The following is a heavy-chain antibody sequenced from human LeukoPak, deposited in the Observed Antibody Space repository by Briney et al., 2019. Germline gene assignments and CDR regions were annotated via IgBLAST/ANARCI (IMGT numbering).Heavy chain of an antibody. CDR3: AKVLDYYYYGMDV. V-gene: IGHV3-23*01. CDR2: TSGSGGST. Sequence: GGSLRLSCAASGFTFSNYAMNWVRQAPGKGLEWVSATSGSGGSTYYADSVKGRFTISRDNSKNTVYLQMNSLRAEDTAVYYCAKVLDYYYYGMDVWGQGTTVTVFS. CDR1: GFTFSNYA. J-gene: IGHJ6*02.